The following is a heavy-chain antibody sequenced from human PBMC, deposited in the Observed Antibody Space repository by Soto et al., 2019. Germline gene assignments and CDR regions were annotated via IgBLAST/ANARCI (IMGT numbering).Heavy chain of an antibody. CDR1: GFTFSSYA. D-gene: IGHD4-4*01. J-gene: IGHJ4*02. CDR3: SRDPYQTSYSNYPDY. CDR2: ISYDGSNK. Sequence: PGGSMRLSCAASGFTFSSYAMHCVRQAPGKGLEWVAVISYDGSNKYYADSVKGRFTISRDNSTNTLYLQMSSLRAEDTAVYYCSRDPYQTSYSNYPDYWGQGTLVTVSS. V-gene: IGHV3-30-3*01.